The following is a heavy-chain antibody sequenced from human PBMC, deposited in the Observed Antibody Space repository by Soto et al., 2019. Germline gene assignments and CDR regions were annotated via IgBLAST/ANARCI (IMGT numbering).Heavy chain of an antibody. CDR1: GFSLSTSGVG. J-gene: IGHJ4*02. V-gene: IGHV2-5*02. Sequence: QITLKESGPTRVKPTQTLALTCNFSGFSLSTSGVGVGWIRQPPGKALECLGIIYWDDDRRYSPSLKNRLTITKDTSKTEVVLTMTHMDPEDTGTYYRAHRRLGDGSGWDVGVFDCWGQGFLVTVSS. CDR3: AHRRLGDGSGWDVGVFDC. CDR2: IYWDDDR. D-gene: IGHD2-15*01.